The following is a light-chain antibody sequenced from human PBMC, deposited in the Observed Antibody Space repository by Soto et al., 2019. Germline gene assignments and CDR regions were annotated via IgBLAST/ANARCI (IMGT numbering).Light chain of an antibody. J-gene: IGLJ2*01. CDR1: SCDVGGYNY. V-gene: IGLV2-14*01. Sequence: QSALTQPASVSGSPGQSITISCSGTSCDVGGYNYVSWYQQHLGKAPKLMVYDVSNRPSGVSNRFSGSKSGNTASLTISGLQAEDEADYYCSSYTTSSTLIFGGGTQLTVL. CDR3: SSYTTSSTLI. CDR2: DVS.